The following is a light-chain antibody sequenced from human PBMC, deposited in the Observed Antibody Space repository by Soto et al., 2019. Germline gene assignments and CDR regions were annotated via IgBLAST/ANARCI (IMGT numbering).Light chain of an antibody. CDR2: SAS. V-gene: IGKV1-8*01. CDR1: QDISTS. CDR3: QQYYSYPYT. J-gene: IGKJ2*01. Sequence: AIRMTQSPSSFSASTGDRVTITCRASQDISTSLAWYQQKPGKAPKLLIYSASSLQSGVPANFSGSGSGTDFTLTISRLQSEDFATYYCQQYYSYPYTFGQGTKVEIK.